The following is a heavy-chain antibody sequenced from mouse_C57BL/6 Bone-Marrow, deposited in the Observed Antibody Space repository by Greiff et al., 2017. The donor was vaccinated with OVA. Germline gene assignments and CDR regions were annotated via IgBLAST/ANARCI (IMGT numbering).Heavy chain of an antibody. CDR1: GFSLTSYA. CDR3: ARLAPIYYGNYLDY. D-gene: IGHD2-1*01. Sequence: QVQLKESGPGLVAPSQSLSITCTVSGFSLTSYAISWVRQPPGKGLEWLGVIWTGGGTNYNSALKSRLSISEDNSKSQVFLKMNSLQTDDTARYYCARLAPIYYGNYLDYWGQGTTLTVSS. V-gene: IGHV2-9-1*01. CDR2: IWTGGGT. J-gene: IGHJ2*01.